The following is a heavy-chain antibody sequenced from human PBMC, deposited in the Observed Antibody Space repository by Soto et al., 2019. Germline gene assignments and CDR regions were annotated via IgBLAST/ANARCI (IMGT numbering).Heavy chain of an antibody. Sequence: QVQLQESGPGLVKPSETLSLTCAVSGDSISSYYCMWIRQPPGKGLESIGYLYYGRSANYNPSLKSRVTMSVDTSTNQCSLTLSFMTAADTAVYYCALRSMAVVPEYWGQGTLVTVSS. CDR3: ALRSMAVVPEY. CDR2: LYYGRSA. D-gene: IGHD3-22*01. CDR1: GDSISSYY. J-gene: IGHJ4*02. V-gene: IGHV4-59*01.